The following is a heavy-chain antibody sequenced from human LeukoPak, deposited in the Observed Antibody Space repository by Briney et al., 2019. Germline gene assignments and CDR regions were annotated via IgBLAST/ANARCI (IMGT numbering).Heavy chain of an antibody. CDR3: AKRGVVIRVILVGLHKEAYYFDS. Sequence: GGSLRLSCAVPGITLSNYGMSWVRQAPGKGLEWVAGIGASGGGTYYADSVKGRSTISRDNSKNTLYLQMNSLRAEDTAVYFCAKRGVVIRVILVGLHKEAYYFDSWGQGALVTVSS. D-gene: IGHD3-22*01. CDR2: IGASGGGT. J-gene: IGHJ4*02. CDR1: GITLSNYG. V-gene: IGHV3-23*01.